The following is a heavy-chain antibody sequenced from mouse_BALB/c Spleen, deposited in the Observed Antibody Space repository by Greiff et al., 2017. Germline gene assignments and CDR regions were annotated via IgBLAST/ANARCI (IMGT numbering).Heavy chain of an antibody. J-gene: IGHJ2*01. Sequence: VQLQQTGPELVKPGASVKISCKASGYSFTDYIMLWVKQSHGKSLEWIGNINPYYGSTSYNLKFKGKATLTVDKSSSTAYMQLNSLTSEDSAVYYCARSSTTVYYFDYWGQGTTLTVSS. V-gene: IGHV1-39*01. D-gene: IGHD2-13*01. CDR3: ARSSTTVYYFDY. CDR1: GYSFTDYI. CDR2: INPYYGST.